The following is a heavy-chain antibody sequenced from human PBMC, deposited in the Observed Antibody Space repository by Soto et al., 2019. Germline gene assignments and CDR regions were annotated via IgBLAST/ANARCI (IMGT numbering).Heavy chain of an antibody. Sequence: PGGSLRLSCAASGFTFSSYAMHWVRQAPGKGLEWVAVISYDGSNKYYADSVKGRFTISRDNSKNTLYLQMNSLRAEDTAVYYCARGRLYGLYYYYGMDVWGQGTTVTVSS. CDR1: GFTFSSYA. V-gene: IGHV3-30-3*01. CDR3: ARGRLYGLYYYYGMDV. J-gene: IGHJ6*02. CDR2: ISYDGSNK. D-gene: IGHD2-8*01.